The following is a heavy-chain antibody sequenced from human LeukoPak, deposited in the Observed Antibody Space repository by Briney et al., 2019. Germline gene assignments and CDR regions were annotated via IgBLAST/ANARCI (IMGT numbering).Heavy chain of an antibody. CDR1: GFTINTYA. D-gene: IGHD3-22*01. J-gene: IGHJ4*02. CDR3: AKGPQLYSGYHPDY. V-gene: IGHV3-23*01. CDR2: ITGSEDST. Sequence: GGSLRLSCAASGFTINTYAMTWVRKATGKGLEWVSTITGSEDSTYYADSVKGRFTISRDNSKSTLYLQMNGLRADDTAIYYGAKGPQLYSGYHPDYWGQGTLVTVSS.